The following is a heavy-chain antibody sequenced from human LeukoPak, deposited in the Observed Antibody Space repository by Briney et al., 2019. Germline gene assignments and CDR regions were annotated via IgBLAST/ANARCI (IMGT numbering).Heavy chain of an antibody. V-gene: IGHV4-59*01. CDR2: IYYSGST. CDR1: VGSLSSYY. CDR3: ARDKKGASCYDY. D-gene: IGHD2-2*01. Sequence: SETLSLTCTVSVGSLSSYYWSWIRQPPRKGLEWIGYIYYSGSTNYNPSLKSRVTISVDTSKNQFSLKLSSVTAADTAVYYCARDKKGASCYDYWGQGTLVTVSS. J-gene: IGHJ4*02.